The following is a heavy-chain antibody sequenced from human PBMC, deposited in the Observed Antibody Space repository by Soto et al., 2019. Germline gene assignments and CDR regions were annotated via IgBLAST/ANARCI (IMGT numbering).Heavy chain of an antibody. D-gene: IGHD6-19*01. V-gene: IGHV3-33*01. CDR2: IWYDGSNK. Sequence: PGGSLRLSCAASGFTFSSYVMHWVRQAPGKGLEWVAVIWYDGSNKYYADSVKGRFTISRDNSKNTLYLQMNSLRAEDTAVYYCARDSSVSAARAFYYYYYGMDVWGQGTTVTVSS. CDR3: ARDSSVSAARAFYYYYYGMDV. CDR1: GFTFSSYV. J-gene: IGHJ6*02.